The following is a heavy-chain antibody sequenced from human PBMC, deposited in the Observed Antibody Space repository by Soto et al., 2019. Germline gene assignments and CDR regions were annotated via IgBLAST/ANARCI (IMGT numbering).Heavy chain of an antibody. J-gene: IGHJ4*02. V-gene: IGHV1-46*03. CDR3: ARGWELPPFDY. Sequence: ASVKLSCKASGYSFTNYYMHWVRQAPGQGLEWMGIINPSGGSTSYAQKFQGRVTMTRDTSTSTVYMELSSLRSEDTAVYYCARGWELPPFDYWGQGTLVTVSS. CDR1: GYSFTNYY. CDR2: INPSGGST. D-gene: IGHD1-26*01.